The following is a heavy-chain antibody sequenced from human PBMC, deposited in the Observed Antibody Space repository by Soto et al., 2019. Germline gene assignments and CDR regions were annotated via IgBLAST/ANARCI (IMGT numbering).Heavy chain of an antibody. Sequence: GGSLRLSCAASGFTFSSYWTHWVRQAPGKGLVWVSRINSDGSSTSYADSVKGRFTISRDNAKNTLYLQMNSLRAEDTAVYYCAREGTTAPFGYFDLWGRGTLVTVSS. CDR1: GFTFSSYW. V-gene: IGHV3-74*01. J-gene: IGHJ2*01. CDR3: AREGTTAPFGYFDL. D-gene: IGHD3-10*01. CDR2: INSDGSST.